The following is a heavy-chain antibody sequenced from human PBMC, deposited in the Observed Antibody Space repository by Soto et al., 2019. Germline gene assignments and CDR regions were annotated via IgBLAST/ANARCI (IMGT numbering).Heavy chain of an antibody. CDR3: ARVGSRDAYNYVLDQ. CDR2: VISASGSV. V-gene: IGHV1-69*06. J-gene: IGHJ1*01. D-gene: IGHD5-18*01. CDR1: GRIFSSFP. Sequence: QVQVVQSGAAVKKPGSSVKISCKASGRIFSSFPTSWVRQVPGQGLEWMGGVISASGSVTYAPKFQGRVTMTAVNSAGIGYMELTSLTSEDTSIYYCARVGSRDAYNYVLDQWGPGTMVTVSS.